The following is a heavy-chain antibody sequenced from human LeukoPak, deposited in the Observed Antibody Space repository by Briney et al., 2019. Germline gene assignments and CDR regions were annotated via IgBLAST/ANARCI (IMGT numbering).Heavy chain of an antibody. Sequence: HPGGSLRLSCAASGFTFSGYGMNWVRQAPGKGLEWVSGISGSGGSTYYANSVKGRFTISRDRSKNMLYLQMNSLRAEDTAVYYCVKERTSLVNTISGDTFDYWGQETLVTVSS. CDR1: GFTFSGYG. CDR3: VKERTSLVNTISGDTFDY. J-gene: IGHJ4*02. CDR2: ISGSGGST. D-gene: IGHD3-10*01. V-gene: IGHV3-23*01.